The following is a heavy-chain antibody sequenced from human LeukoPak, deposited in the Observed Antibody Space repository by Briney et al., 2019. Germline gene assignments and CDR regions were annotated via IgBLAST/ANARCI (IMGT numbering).Heavy chain of an antibody. J-gene: IGHJ4*02. CDR3: ARGRGNTIPWS. Sequence: SETLSLTCAVYGGSFSGNYWSWIRQPPGKGLGWIGDINHSGSTNYNPSLNSRVTISVDTSKNQFSLKLSSVTAADTAVYYCARGRGNTIPWSWGQGTLVTVSS. D-gene: IGHD3-3*01. CDR1: GGSFSGNY. CDR2: INHSGST. V-gene: IGHV4-34*01.